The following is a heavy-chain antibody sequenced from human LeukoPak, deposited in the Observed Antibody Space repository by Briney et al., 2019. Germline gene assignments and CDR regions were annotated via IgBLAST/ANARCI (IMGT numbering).Heavy chain of an antibody. Sequence: SVKVSCKASGGTFSSYAISWVRQAPGQGLEWMGRIIPILGIANYAQKFQGRVTITADKSTSTAYMELSSLRSEDTAVYYCARGADTAMLDDYYYGMDVWGQGTTVAVSS. CDR3: ARGADTAMLDDYYYGMDV. CDR2: IIPILGIA. J-gene: IGHJ6*02. CDR1: GGTFSSYA. V-gene: IGHV1-69*04. D-gene: IGHD5-18*01.